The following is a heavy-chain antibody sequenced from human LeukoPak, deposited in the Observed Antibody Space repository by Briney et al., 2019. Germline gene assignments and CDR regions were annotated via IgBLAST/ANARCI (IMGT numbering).Heavy chain of an antibody. V-gene: IGHV3-74*03. J-gene: IGHJ6*02. Sequence: GGTLRLSCAASGITLSDYWMYWVRQGPGKGLVHVSRIESDGTRTVYADSVKGRFTISRDNAKNTMYLQMNSLRAEDTAVYYCVRGGHKLDIETSRYYYGLDVWGQGTTVTVSS. CDR2: IESDGTRT. CDR1: GITLSDYW. D-gene: IGHD2-2*03. CDR3: VRGGHKLDIETSRYYYGLDV.